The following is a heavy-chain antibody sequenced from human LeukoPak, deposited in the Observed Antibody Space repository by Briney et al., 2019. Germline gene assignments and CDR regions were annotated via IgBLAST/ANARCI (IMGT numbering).Heavy chain of an antibody. CDR3: ARHRSRGNWFDP. CDR1: GGSISSGGYY. CDR2: IYYSGST. Sequence: PSQTLSLTCTVSGGSISSGGYYWSWIRQHPGKGLEWIGYIYYSGSTYYNPSLKSRVTISVDTSKNQFSLKLSSVTAADTAVYYCARHRSRGNWFDPWGQGTLVTVSS. J-gene: IGHJ5*02. V-gene: IGHV4-31*03. D-gene: IGHD6-13*01.